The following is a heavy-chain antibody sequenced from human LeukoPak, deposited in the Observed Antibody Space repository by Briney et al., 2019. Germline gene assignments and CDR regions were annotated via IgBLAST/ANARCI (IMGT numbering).Heavy chain of an antibody. CDR3: ARGRIAKIVVVHSFSYGMDV. J-gene: IGHJ6*02. CDR2: ILTSGST. Sequence: SETLSLTCTVSGGSISSYHWSWVRQPPGKGLEWIGYILTSGSTNYNPSLKSRLTISVDTSKNQFTLKVNSVTAADTAVYYCARGRIAKIVVVHSFSYGMDVWGQGTTVTVSS. D-gene: IGHD3-22*01. V-gene: IGHV4-4*09. CDR1: GGSISSYH.